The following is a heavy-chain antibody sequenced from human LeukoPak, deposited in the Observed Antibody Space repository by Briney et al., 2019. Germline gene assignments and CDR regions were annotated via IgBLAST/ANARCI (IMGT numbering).Heavy chain of an antibody. CDR3: ARDPYSGNYGTYYYYYMDV. CDR1: GFPFDDYG. D-gene: IGHD1-26*01. Sequence: GGSLRLSCAASGFPFDDYGMSWVRQAPGKAMEWVSSITSSGTYTFYADSVKGRFTISRDNAKNSLYLQMDSLGPEDTAVYYCARDPYSGNYGTYYYYYMDVWGKGTTVTISS. V-gene: IGHV3-21*01. J-gene: IGHJ6*03. CDR2: ITSSGTYT.